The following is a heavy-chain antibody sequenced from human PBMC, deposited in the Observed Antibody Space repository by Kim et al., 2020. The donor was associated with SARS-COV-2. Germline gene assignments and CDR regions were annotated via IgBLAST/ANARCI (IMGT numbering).Heavy chain of an antibody. D-gene: IGHD2-21*01. Sequence: ASVKVSCKASGYSFSTYNMHWVRQAPGQRLEWMGWINPANGYTEYSQNFRGRVTFTTDTSATTVYLELSSLRSEDTAVYYCAPATYYFDYWGQGTLVTVSS. CDR2: INPANGYT. CDR1: GYSFSTYN. J-gene: IGHJ4*02. V-gene: IGHV1-3*01. CDR3: APATYYFDY.